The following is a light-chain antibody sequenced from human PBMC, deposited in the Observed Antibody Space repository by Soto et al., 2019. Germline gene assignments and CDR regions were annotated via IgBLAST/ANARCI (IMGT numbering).Light chain of an antibody. J-gene: IGLJ2*01. Sequence: QSALTQPPSASGSPGQSVTISCTGTSSDVGGYHCVSWYQQHPGKAPKLMIYEVSKRPSGVPDRFSGSKSGNTASLTVSGLQAEDEADYYCSSYAGSNNHVLFGGGTQLTVL. CDR2: EVS. V-gene: IGLV2-8*01. CDR3: SSYAGSNNHVL. CDR1: SSDVGGYHC.